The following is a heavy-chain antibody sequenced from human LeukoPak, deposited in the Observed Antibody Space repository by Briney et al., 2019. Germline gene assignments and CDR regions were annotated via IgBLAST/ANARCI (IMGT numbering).Heavy chain of an antibody. CDR3: ARASDIVVVVAATYDY. CDR1: VYTFTGYY. Sequence: ASVKVSCKASVYTFTGYYMHWVRQAPGQGLEWMGWINPNSGGTNYAQKFQGRVTMTRDTSISTAYMELSRLRSDDTAVYYCARASDIVVVVAATYDYWGQGTLVTVSS. J-gene: IGHJ4*02. D-gene: IGHD2-15*01. V-gene: IGHV1-2*02. CDR2: INPNSGGT.